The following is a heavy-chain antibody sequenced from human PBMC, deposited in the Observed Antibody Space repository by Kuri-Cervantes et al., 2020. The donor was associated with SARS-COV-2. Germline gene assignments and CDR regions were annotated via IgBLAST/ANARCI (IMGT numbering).Heavy chain of an antibody. J-gene: IGHJ4*02. CDR3: TTDWVIVVVPAAPSGYSGYEMPDY. CDR1: GFTFSSYA. D-gene: IGHD2-2*01. V-gene: IGHV3-23*01. Sequence: GESLKISCAASGFTFSSYAMTWVRQAPGKGLEWVSGISESGDITDYAAPVKGRFTISRDDSKNTLYLQMNSLKTEDTAVYYCTTDWVIVVVPAAPSGYSGYEMPDYWGQGTLVTVSS. CDR2: ISESGDIT.